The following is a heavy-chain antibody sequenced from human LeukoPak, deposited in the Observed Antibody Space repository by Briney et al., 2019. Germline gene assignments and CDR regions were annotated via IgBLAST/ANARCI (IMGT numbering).Heavy chain of an antibody. Sequence: ASVKVSCKTSGYTFSDYYIHWIRQAPGQGLEWMGWINPNSGGTNYVQKFQGRVIMTRDTSISTAYMELSRLSSDDTAVYYCAREGTQYYYYMDVWGKGTTVTVSS. CDR1: GYTFSDYY. CDR2: INPNSGGT. V-gene: IGHV1-2*02. CDR3: AREGTQYYYYMDV. J-gene: IGHJ6*03.